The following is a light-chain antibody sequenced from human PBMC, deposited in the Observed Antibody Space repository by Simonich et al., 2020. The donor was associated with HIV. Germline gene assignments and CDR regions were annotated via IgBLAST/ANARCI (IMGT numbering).Light chain of an antibody. CDR1: SRDVGGNNY. CDR3: SSYTTSSTFV. CDR2: DVS. J-gene: IGLJ3*02. V-gene: IGLV2-14*01. Sequence: QSALTQPASVSGSPGQSITISCPGTSRDVGGNNYVSWYQKHPGKAPKLMIYDVSKRPSGVSNRFAGSKSGNTASLTISGLQAVDEADYYCSSYTTSSTFVFGGGTKLAVL.